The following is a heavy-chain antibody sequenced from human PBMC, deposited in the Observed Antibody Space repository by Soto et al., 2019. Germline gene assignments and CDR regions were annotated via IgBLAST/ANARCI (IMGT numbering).Heavy chain of an antibody. V-gene: IGHV1-46*04. CDR2: FNPMSGST. CDR3: ARDLAAADY. Sequence: QGQLVQSGDEVKKPGASVKISCKTSGYIFINYYIHWVRQAPGQGLEWVALFNPMSGSTNYAQKLQGRVTVTSDTSTSTVYMELSSLISEDTAVYYCARDLAAADYWGQGTLVTVSS. J-gene: IGHJ4*02. CDR1: GYIFINYY. D-gene: IGHD6-13*01.